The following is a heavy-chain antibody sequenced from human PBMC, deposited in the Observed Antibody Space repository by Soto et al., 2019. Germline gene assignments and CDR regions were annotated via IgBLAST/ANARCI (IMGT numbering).Heavy chain of an antibody. CDR3: ARDRSYYDILTGPGGP. CDR1: GYTFTSYD. V-gene: IGHV1-8*01. J-gene: IGHJ5*02. Sequence: ASVKVSCKASGYTFTSYDINWVRQATGQGFEWMGWMNPNSGNTGYAQKFQGRVTISRDNAKNSLYLQMNSLRAEDTAVYYCARDRSYYDILTGPGGPWGQGTLVTVSS. CDR2: MNPNSGNT. D-gene: IGHD3-9*01.